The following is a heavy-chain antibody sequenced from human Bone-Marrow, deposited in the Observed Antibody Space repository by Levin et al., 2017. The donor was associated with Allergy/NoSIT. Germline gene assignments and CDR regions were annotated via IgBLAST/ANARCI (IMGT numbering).Heavy chain of an antibody. CDR1: TDSMRSYY. J-gene: IGHJ4*02. CDR3: ARRGTYYDASGFYRAFDY. D-gene: IGHD3-22*01. V-gene: IGHV4-59*08. Sequence: PSETLSLTCNVSTDSMRSYYWSWIRQPPGKGLEWIGYIDDSGSTTYNPSLKSRVTMSVETSNNKFSLRLNSVTAADTAGYFCARRGTYYDASGFYRAFDYWGQGTLVTVSS. CDR2: IDDSGST.